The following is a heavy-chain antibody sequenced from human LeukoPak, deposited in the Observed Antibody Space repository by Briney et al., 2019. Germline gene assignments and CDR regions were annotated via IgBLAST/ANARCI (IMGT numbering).Heavy chain of an antibody. CDR1: GFTFSNYG. J-gene: IGHJ4*02. D-gene: IGHD2-2*01. V-gene: IGHV3-30*02. CDR2: IQYDGRFT. CDR3: ATLALFPTIVVVPAATNPGPDY. Sequence: GGSLRLSCAASGFTFSNYGMHWVRQAPDKGLEWVAFIQYDGRFTYHADSVKGRFTISRDNSKNTLYLQMSSLRAEDTALYYCATLALFPTIVVVPAATNPGPDYWGQGTLVTVSS.